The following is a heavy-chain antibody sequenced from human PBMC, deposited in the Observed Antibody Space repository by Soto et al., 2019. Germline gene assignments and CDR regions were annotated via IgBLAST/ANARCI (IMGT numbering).Heavy chain of an antibody. V-gene: IGHV1-24*01. CDR3: ATVISWRGLPDY. CDR1: GYTLTELS. J-gene: IGHJ4*02. CDR2: FDPEDGET. Sequence: ASVKVSCKVSGYTLTELSMHWVRQAPGKGLEWMGGFDPEDGETIYAQKFQGRVTMTEDTSTDTAYMELSSLRSEDTAVYYCATVISWRGLPDYWGQGTLVTVSS. D-gene: IGHD5-18*01.